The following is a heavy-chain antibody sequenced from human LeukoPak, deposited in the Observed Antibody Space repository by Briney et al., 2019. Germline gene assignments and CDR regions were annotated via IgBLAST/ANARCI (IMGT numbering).Heavy chain of an antibody. CDR1: GFTFSTYW. D-gene: IGHD3-10*01. V-gene: IGHV3-74*01. CDR3: VRVGGRSSIGGDC. J-gene: IGHJ4*02. CDR2: IKSDGSNS. Sequence: VGSLKLSCAASGFTFSTYWMHWVRQAPGPGLVWVSRIKSDGSNSNYADCVKGRFTISRDNAKNTLYLQMNSLRAEDTAVYHCVRVGGRSSIGGDCWGQGTRVTVSS.